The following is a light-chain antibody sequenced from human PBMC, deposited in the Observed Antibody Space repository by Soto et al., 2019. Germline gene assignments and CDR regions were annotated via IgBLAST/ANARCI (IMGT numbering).Light chain of an antibody. J-gene: IGKJ1*01. V-gene: IGKV1-8*01. CDR2: AAS. Sequence: AIRMTQSPSSLSASTGDRVTITCRASQGISSYLAWYQQKPGKAPKLLIYAASTLQSGVPSRFSGSGSGTDFTLTISCLQSEDFATYDCQQYDSYPRTFGQGTKVEIK. CDR1: QGISSY. CDR3: QQYDSYPRT.